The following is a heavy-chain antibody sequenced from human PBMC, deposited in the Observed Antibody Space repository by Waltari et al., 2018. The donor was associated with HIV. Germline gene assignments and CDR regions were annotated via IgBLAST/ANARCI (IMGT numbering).Heavy chain of an antibody. CDR3: ARGIAAGRYETLTGQDY. J-gene: IGHJ4*02. Sequence: QVQLVQSGAEVKTPGASVKVSCKASGYTFTSYDINWVRPATGQGLEWMGWMNPNSGKTGYAQKFKGRGTMNRNASITTAYMELSSLRAEDTAVYFCARGIAAGRYETLTGQDYWGQGTLVTVSS. D-gene: IGHD3-9*01. CDR2: MNPNSGKT. V-gene: IGHV1-8*01. CDR1: GYTFTSYD.